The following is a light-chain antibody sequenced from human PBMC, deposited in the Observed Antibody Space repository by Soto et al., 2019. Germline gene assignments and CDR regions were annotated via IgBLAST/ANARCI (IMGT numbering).Light chain of an antibody. V-gene: IGKV3-20*01. J-gene: IGKJ1*01. Sequence: EIVLTQSPATLSLSPGERATLSCRASQSVSSSYLAWYQQKPGQAPRLLIYGASSRATGIPDRFSGSGPGTDFTLTISRLEPEDFAVYYCQQYGSSPTTFGQGTKVDIK. CDR3: QQYGSSPTT. CDR2: GAS. CDR1: QSVSSSY.